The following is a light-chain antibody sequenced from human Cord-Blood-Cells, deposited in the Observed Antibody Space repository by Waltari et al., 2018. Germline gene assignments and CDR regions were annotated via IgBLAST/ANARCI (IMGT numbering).Light chain of an antibody. CDR3: MQALQTPFT. J-gene: IGKJ3*01. Sequence: DIVMTQSPLSLPVTPGEPASISCRVSQRPLHSNGYNYLDWYLQKPVQSPQLLIYLGSNRASGVPDRFSGSGSGTDFTLKISRVEADDVGFYYCMQALQTPFTFGPGTKVDIK. CDR2: LGS. V-gene: IGKV2-28*01. CDR1: QRPLHSNGYNY.